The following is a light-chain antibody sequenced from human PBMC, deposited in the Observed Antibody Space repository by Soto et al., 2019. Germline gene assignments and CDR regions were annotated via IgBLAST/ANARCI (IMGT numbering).Light chain of an antibody. CDR2: GAS. CDR3: QQYGSSPWT. CDR1: QSVSSSY. J-gene: IGKJ1*01. V-gene: IGKV3-20*01. Sequence: EIVLTQSPGTLSLSPGERATLSCRASQSVSSSYLAWYQQKPGQGPSLLIYGASSRATGIPDRFSGSGSGTDFTLTISRLEPEDFAVYFCQQYGSSPWTFGQGTKVDIK.